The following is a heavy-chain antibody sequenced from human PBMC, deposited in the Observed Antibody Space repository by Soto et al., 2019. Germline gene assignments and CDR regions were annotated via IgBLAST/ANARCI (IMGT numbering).Heavy chain of an antibody. J-gene: IGHJ3*02. CDR3: ASKGSSGWYESDAFDI. V-gene: IGHV1-69*01. D-gene: IGHD6-19*01. CDR1: GGTFSSYA. CDR2: IIPIFGTA. Sequence: QVQLVQSGAEVKKPGSSVKVSCKASGGTFSSYAISWVRQAPGQGLEWMGGIIPIFGTANYAQKFQGRVTITADESTSTAYMELSSLRSEDTAVYYCASKGSSGWYESDAFDIWGQGTMVTVSS.